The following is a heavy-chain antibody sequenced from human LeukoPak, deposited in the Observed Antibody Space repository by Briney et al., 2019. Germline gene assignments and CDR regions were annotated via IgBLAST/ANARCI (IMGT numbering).Heavy chain of an antibody. J-gene: IGHJ1*01. Sequence: SQTLSLTCTVSGGSISSGSYYWSWIRQPAGKGLEWIGRIYTSGSTNYNPSLKSRVTISVDTSKNQLSLKLSSVTAADTAVYYCAREGMSSSWHQRRDKYFQHWGQGTLVTVSS. CDR1: GGSISSGSYY. D-gene: IGHD6-13*01. CDR2: IYTSGST. V-gene: IGHV4-61*02. CDR3: AREGMSSSWHQRRDKYFQH.